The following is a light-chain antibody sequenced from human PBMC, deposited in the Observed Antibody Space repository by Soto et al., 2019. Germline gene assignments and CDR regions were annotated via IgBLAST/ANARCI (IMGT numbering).Light chain of an antibody. CDR1: SSDVGGYNY. CDR3: NSYTSSNTPFV. V-gene: IGLV2-14*01. CDR2: EVR. J-gene: IGLJ1*01. Sequence: QSALTQPASVSGSPGQSITISCTGSSSDVGGYNYVSWYQQHPGEVHKLMIYEVRNRPTGISNRFSGSKSGNTASLTISGLRAEDEADYYCNSYTSSNTPFVFGTGTKVTVL.